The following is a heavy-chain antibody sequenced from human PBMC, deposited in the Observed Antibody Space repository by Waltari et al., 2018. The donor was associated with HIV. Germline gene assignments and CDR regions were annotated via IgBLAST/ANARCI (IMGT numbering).Heavy chain of an antibody. V-gene: IGHV1-2*02. J-gene: IGHJ5*02. D-gene: IGHD3-9*01. CDR2: MNPNSGGT. Sequence: QLQLVQSGAEVKKPGASVKVSSKASGYTFTAYYIHWVRHAPGQGLEWMGWMNPNSGGTNYPQKFKGRVTMTRDTSIKTAYLQLSGLTSDDTALYWCSRGGTILTGYYPSGVSWGQGTPVTVSS. CDR3: SRGGTILTGYYPSGVS. CDR1: GYTFTAYY.